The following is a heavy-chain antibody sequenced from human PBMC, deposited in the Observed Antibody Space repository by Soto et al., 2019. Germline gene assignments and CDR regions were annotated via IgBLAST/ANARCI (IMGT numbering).Heavy chain of an antibody. CDR2: IYYSGST. Sequence: QVQLQESGPGLVKPSQTLSLTCTVSGGSISSGDYYWSWIRQPPGKGLEWIGYIYYSGSTYYNPSLKSRVTISVDTSKNQFSLKLSSVTAADTAVYYCARDPGSRDYADYGPFDYWGQGTLVTVSS. CDR3: ARDPGSRDYADYGPFDY. V-gene: IGHV4-30-4*01. J-gene: IGHJ4*02. CDR1: GGSISSGDYY. D-gene: IGHD4-17*01.